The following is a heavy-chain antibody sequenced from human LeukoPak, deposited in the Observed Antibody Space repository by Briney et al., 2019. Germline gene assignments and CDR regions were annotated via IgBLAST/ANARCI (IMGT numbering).Heavy chain of an antibody. J-gene: IGHJ4*02. D-gene: IGHD6-13*01. V-gene: IGHV3-74*01. CDR1: GFTFSSYW. CDR2: INTDGSST. CDR3: ATGIAALGVDY. Sequence: PGGSLRLSCAASGFTFSSYWMHWVRQAPGKGLVWVSRINTDGSSTYYADSVKGRFTISRDNAKNTLYLQMNSLRAEDTAVYYCATGIAALGVDYWGQGTLVTASS.